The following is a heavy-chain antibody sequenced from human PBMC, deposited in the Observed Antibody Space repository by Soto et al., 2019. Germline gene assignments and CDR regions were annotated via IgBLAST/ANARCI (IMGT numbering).Heavy chain of an antibody. CDR2: ISGSGGST. J-gene: IGHJ4*02. CDR3: AKSRGNLLLRCLQGPVGFDY. Sequence: EVQLLESGGGLVQPGGSLRLSCAASGFTFSSYAMSWVRQAPGKGLEWVSAISGSGGSTYYADSVKGRFTISRDNPKNTPYRQTSSQRAEDTAVYDCAKSRGNLLLRCLQGPVGFDYWGQGTLVTVSS. D-gene: IGHD3-3*01. V-gene: IGHV3-23*01. CDR1: GFTFSSYA.